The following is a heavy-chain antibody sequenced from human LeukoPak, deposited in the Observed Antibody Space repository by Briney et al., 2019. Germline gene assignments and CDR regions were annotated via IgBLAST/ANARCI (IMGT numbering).Heavy chain of an antibody. J-gene: IGHJ4*02. D-gene: IGHD3-10*01. V-gene: IGHV3-33*01. CDR1: GFTFSNHG. CDR2: IWYDGSTK. CDR3: ARDRKTGSYYPDY. Sequence: GSLRLSCAASGFTFSNHGMHWVRRTPGKGLEWLAVIWYDGSTKYYADSVKGRFTISRDNSGNTVFLHMNSLGAEDTAFYFCARDRKTGSYYPDYWGRGTLVTVSS.